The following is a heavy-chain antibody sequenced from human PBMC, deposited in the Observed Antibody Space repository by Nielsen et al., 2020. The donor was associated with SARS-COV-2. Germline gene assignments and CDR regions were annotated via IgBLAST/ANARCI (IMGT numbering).Heavy chain of an antibody. CDR2: ISYDGSNK. CDR1: GFTFSTYT. J-gene: IGHJ1*01. V-gene: IGHV3-30-3*01. CDR3: ARAGAVIRGVIKD. Sequence: GGSLRLSCAASGFTFSTYTMYWVRQAPGKGLEWVAVISYDGSNKYSADSVKGRFTISRDNSKNTLYLQMNSLRVEDTAVYHCARAGAVIRGVIKDWGQGTLVTVSS. D-gene: IGHD3-10*01.